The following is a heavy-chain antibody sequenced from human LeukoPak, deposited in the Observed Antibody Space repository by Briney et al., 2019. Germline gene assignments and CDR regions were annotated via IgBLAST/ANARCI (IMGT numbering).Heavy chain of an antibody. J-gene: IGHJ4*02. D-gene: IGHD3-10*01. CDR3: TTDLGGRLLWFGDPWYYFDY. CDR2: ISYDGSNK. V-gene: IGHV3-30-3*01. Sequence: PGRSLRLSCAASGFTFSSYAMHWVRQAPGKGLEWVAVISYDGSNKYYADSVKGRFTISRDNSKNTLYLQMNSLRAEDTAVYYCTTDLGGRLLWFGDPWYYFDYWGQGTLVTVSS. CDR1: GFTFSSYA.